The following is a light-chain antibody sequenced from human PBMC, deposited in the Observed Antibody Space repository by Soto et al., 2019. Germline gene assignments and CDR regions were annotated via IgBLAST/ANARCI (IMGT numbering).Light chain of an antibody. J-gene: IGLJ1*01. CDR3: SSYTTSRAYV. CDR2: GVS. CDR1: SSDVGAYNY. V-gene: IGLV2-14*01. Sequence: QSALTQPASVSGSPGQSIIISCTGTSSDVGAYNYVSWYQQQSGKAPKLMIHGVSNRPSGVSNRFSGSKSGNTASLTISGLQAEDEADYYCSSYTTSRAYVFGIGTKVTVL.